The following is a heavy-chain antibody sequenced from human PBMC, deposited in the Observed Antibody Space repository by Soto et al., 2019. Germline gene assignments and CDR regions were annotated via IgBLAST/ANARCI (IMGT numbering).Heavy chain of an antibody. V-gene: IGHV4-59*08. Sequence: PSETLSLTCTVSGGSISNYYWSWIRQPPGKGLEWIGYFYYTGITNYNPSLKSRISMSVATSKNQFSLKLSSVTAADTAVYYCARVQSSYYDRAFDSWGQGIQVTVSS. CDR2: FYYTGIT. CDR1: GGSISNYY. D-gene: IGHD3-9*01. CDR3: ARVQSSYYDRAFDS. J-gene: IGHJ4*02.